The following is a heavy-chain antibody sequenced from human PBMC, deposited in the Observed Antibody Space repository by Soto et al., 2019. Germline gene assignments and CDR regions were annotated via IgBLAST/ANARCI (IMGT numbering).Heavy chain of an antibody. CDR2: IIPMFGIP. D-gene: IGHD6-19*01. CDR1: GGTLNKHA. J-gene: IGHJ3*01. CDR3: ARGGTSGWLKGAYDV. V-gene: IGHV1-69*01. Sequence: QVQLVQSGAEVKKPGSSVKVSCRASGGTLNKHAITWVRRAPGLGLEWLGGIIPMFGIPNYPQKFQGRVTITADDSTNTSHMELNSLTSADSAGYYCARGGTSGWLKGAYDVWGQGTMVTVSS.